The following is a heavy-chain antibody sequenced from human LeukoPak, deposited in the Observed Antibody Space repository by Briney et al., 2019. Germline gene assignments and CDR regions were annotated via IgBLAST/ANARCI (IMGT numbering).Heavy chain of an antibody. CDR3: ARAGGTYYYYMDV. J-gene: IGHJ6*03. CDR2: IYHSGST. CDR1: GYSISSGYY. D-gene: IGHD1-26*01. V-gene: IGHV4-38-2*02. Sequence: PSETLSLTCTVSGYSISSGYYWGWIRQPPGKGLEWIGSIYHSGSTYYNPSLKSRVTISVDTSKNQFSLKLSSVTAADTAVYYCARAGGTYYYYMDVWGKGTTVTVSS.